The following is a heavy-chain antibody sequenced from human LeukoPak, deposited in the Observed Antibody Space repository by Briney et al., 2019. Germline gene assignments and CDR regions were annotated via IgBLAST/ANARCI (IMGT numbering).Heavy chain of an antibody. CDR3: AKARAAVVEAAINY. CDR1: GFNFSNYA. Sequence: PGGSLRLSCAASGFNFSNYAMTWVRQAPGKGLEWVSTVNSNDRPYYADSVKGRFTISRDNSKNTLCLQMNTLRVEDTALYYCAKARAAVVEAAINYWGQGILVTASP. V-gene: IGHV3-23*01. D-gene: IGHD2-15*01. CDR2: VNSNDRP. J-gene: IGHJ4*02.